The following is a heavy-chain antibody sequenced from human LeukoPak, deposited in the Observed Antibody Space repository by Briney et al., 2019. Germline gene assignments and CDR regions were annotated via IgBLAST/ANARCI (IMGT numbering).Heavy chain of an antibody. CDR1: GFTFSNCW. Sequence: GGSLRLSCAASGFTFSNCWMTWVRRAPGKGLEWVANIKQDGNEKYYVDSVKGRFTVSRDNAKNSLYLQMNSLRAEDTAVYYCAKAPYDSSGYYYVSYYFQHWGQGTLVTVSS. CDR2: IKQDGNEK. V-gene: IGHV3-7*05. D-gene: IGHD3-22*01. CDR3: AKAPYDSSGYYYVSYYFQH. J-gene: IGHJ1*01.